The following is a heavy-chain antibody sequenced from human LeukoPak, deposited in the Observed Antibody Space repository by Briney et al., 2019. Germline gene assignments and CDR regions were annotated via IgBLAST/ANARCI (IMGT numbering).Heavy chain of an antibody. J-gene: IGHJ4*02. CDR3: ARGPPHYYGSGSYYNVKEPFDY. CDR2: IYYSGST. D-gene: IGHD3-10*01. CDR1: GGSISSSSYY. V-gene: IGHV4-39*07. Sequence: PSETLSLTCTVSGGSISSSSYYWGWIRQPPGKGLEWIGSIYYSGSTNYNPSLESRVTISVDTSKNQFSLKLSSVTAADTAVYYCARGPPHYYGSGSYYNVKEPFDYWGQGTLVTVSS.